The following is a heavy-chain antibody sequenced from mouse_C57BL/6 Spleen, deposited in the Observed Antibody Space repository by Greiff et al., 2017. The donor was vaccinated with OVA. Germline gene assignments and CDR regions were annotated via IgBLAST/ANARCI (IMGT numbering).Heavy chain of an antibody. J-gene: IGHJ2*01. V-gene: IGHV7-3*01. CDR1: GFTFTDYY. CDR3: ARCVTTGYFDY. Sequence: EVKVVESGGGLVQPGGSLSLSCAASGFTFTDYYMSWVRQPPGKALEWLGFIRNKANGYTTEYSASVKGRFTISRDNSQSILYLQMNALRAEDSATYYCARCVTTGYFDYWGQGTTLTVSS. D-gene: IGHD1-1*01. CDR2: IRNKANGYTT.